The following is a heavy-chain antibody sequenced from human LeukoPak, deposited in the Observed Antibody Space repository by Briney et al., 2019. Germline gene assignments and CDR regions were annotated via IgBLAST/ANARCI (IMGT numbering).Heavy chain of an antibody. D-gene: IGHD3-16*02. CDR2: VSTYKGYT. J-gene: IGHJ4*02. CDR1: GYTFNNYD. CDR3: AKGPTRYYDYVWGSYRYTGGFDY. Sequence: ASVKVSCKASGYTFNNYDINWLRQAPGQGLEWMGWVSTYKGYTNYAQKLQGRVTMTTDTSTSTAYMELRSLRSDDTAVYYCAKGPTRYYDYVWGSYRYTGGFDYWGQGTLVTVSS. V-gene: IGHV1-18*01.